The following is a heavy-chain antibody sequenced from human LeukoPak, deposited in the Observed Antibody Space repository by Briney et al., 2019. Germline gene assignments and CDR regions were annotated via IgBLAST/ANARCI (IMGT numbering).Heavy chain of an antibody. Sequence: GGSLRLSCAASGFIFSSYGMHWVRQAPDKGLEWVAFIRYDGSRKYYADSVKGRFTISRDNSKNTLYLQMNSLKTEDTAVYYCTTRRPDAFDIWGQGTMVTVSS. V-gene: IGHV3-30*02. CDR2: IRYDGSRK. CDR1: GFIFSSYG. CDR3: TTRRPDAFDI. J-gene: IGHJ3*02.